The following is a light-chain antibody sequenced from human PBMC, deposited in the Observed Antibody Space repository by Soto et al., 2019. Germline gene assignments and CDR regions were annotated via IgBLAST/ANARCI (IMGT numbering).Light chain of an antibody. CDR2: AAS. J-gene: IGKJ4*01. CDR1: QDIGNH. V-gene: IGKV1-16*02. CDR3: QQYHLYPLP. Sequence: DIQVTQSPSSLSASVGDRVTLTCRASQDIGNHLAWFQQKPGKTPKPLSHAASSLQSGVPSKFSRSGAGTDFTLPISSLQPEDLATYYCQQYHLYPLPCGGGTKVELK.